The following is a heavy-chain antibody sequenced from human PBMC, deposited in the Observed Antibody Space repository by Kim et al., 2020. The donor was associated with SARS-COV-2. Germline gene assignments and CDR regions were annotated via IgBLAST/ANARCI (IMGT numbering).Heavy chain of an antibody. CDR3: ARDERAARNFFDP. Sequence: ASVKVSCKTSGYTFTDYYMHWVRQAPGQGLEFLGRINPKSGATDYAQKFRGRVTLTTDTSISTAYMELTRLISDDTAIYFCARDERAARNFFDPWGQGTLVTVS. V-gene: IGHV1-2*06. CDR1: GYTFTDYY. CDR2: INPKSGAT. D-gene: IGHD1-7*01. J-gene: IGHJ5*02.